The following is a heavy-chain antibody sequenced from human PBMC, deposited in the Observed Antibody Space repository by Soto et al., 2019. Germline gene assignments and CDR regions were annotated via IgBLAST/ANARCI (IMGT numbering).Heavy chain of an antibody. J-gene: IGHJ6*02. Sequence: GESLKISCKGSGYSFTSYWIGWVRQMPGKGLEWMGIIHPSDFDTRYSPSFQGQVTISADKSISTAYMELSRLRSDDTAVYYCSSLYYYDSSGYRYYYYYGMDVWGQGTTVTVSS. CDR2: IHPSDFDT. CDR1: GYSFTSYW. CDR3: SSLYYYDSSGYRYYYYYGMDV. D-gene: IGHD3-22*01. V-gene: IGHV5-51*01.